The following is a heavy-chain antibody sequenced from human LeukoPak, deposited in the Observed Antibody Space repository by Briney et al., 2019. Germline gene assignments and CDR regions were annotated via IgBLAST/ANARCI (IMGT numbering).Heavy chain of an antibody. D-gene: IGHD3-3*01. CDR3: ARERFLEWLSLGYYYGMDV. Sequence: ETLSLTCAVYGGSFSGYYWSWIRQPPGKGLEWIGEINHSGSTNYNPSLKSRVTISVDTSKNQLSLKLSSVTAADTAVYYCARERFLEWLSLGYYYGMDVWGQGTTVTVSS. CDR1: GGSFSGYY. V-gene: IGHV4-34*01. J-gene: IGHJ6*02. CDR2: INHSGST.